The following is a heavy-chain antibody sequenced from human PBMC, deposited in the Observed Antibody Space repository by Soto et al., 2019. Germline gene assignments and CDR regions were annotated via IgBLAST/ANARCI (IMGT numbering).Heavy chain of an antibody. J-gene: IGHJ4*02. CDR2: IRSKAYGGTT. D-gene: IGHD5-18*01. Sequence: GGSLRLSCTASGFTFGDYAMSWFRQAPGKGLEWVGFIRSKAYGGTTEYAASVKGRFTISRDDSKSIAYLQMNSLKTEDTAVYYCTKTRGYSYGQYYFDYWGQGTLVTVSS. CDR3: TKTRGYSYGQYYFDY. CDR1: GFTFGDYA. V-gene: IGHV3-49*03.